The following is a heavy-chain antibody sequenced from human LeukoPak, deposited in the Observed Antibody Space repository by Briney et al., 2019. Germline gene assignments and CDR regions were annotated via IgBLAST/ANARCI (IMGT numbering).Heavy chain of an antibody. CDR1: GGSISSGSYY. Sequence: PSETLSLTCTVSGGSISSGSYYWSWIRQPAGKGLEWIGRIYTSGSTNYNPSLKSRVTISVDTSKNQFSLKLSSVTAADTAVYYCARYSQVAGTSYYYYMDVWGKGTTVTISS. CDR2: IYTSGST. CDR3: ARYSQVAGTSYYYYMDV. V-gene: IGHV4-61*02. D-gene: IGHD6-19*01. J-gene: IGHJ6*03.